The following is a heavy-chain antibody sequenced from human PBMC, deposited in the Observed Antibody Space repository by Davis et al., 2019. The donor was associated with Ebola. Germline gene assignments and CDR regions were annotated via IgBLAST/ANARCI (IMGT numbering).Heavy chain of an antibody. CDR3: ARPIEKRCSPGCFDL. CDR2: MNPDSGNT. D-gene: IGHD4/OR15-4a*01. V-gene: IGHV1-8*01. Sequence: AASVKASCKASGYTFTSYDINWVRQATGQGLEWMGWMNPDSGNTGYASKFQGRVTMTRNNSITTAYMELSSLTSEDTAVYYCARPIEKRCSPGCFDLWGRGTLVTVSS. J-gene: IGHJ2*01. CDR1: GYTFTSYD.